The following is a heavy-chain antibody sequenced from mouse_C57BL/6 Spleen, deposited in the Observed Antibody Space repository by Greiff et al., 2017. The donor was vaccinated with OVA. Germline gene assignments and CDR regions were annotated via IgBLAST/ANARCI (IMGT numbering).Heavy chain of an antibody. D-gene: IGHD1-1*01. CDR3: TRQEGTTVVLDY. V-gene: IGHV5-9*01. CDR1: GFTFSSYT. J-gene: IGHJ2*01. CDR2: ISGGGGNT. Sequence: EVQGVASGGGLVKPGGSLKLSCAASGFTFSSYTMSWVRQTPEKRLEWVATISGGGGNTSSPDSVKGRFTISRDNAKNTLYLQRSSLRSEYTALYYCTRQEGTTVVLDYWGQGTTLTVSS.